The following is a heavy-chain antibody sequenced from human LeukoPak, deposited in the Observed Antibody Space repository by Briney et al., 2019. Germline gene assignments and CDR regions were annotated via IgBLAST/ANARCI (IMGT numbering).Heavy chain of an antibody. V-gene: IGHV3-74*01. Sequence: GGSLRLSCAASGFTFSSYWMHWGRQAPGKGLGWVSRINSDGSSTIYADSVKGRFTISRDNSKNTLYLQMNSLRAEDTAVFYCAKSGIYVWGGNFDHWGQGTLVTVSS. CDR1: GFTFSSYW. CDR2: INSDGSST. CDR3: AKSGIYVWGGNFDH. J-gene: IGHJ5*02. D-gene: IGHD3-16*01.